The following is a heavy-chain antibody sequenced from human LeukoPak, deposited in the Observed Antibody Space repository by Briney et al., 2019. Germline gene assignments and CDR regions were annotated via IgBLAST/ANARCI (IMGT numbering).Heavy chain of an antibody. CDR3: ARGRLLGYVWGSYRLSYYFDY. V-gene: IGHV4-34*01. Sequence: SETLSLTCAVYGVHSPGYYWRLIRPPPGPGLEPPGEINHSGSTNYNPSLQSPVTISVDTSKNQFSLKLSSVTAADTAVYYCARGRLLGYVWGSYRLSYYFDYWAQATLVTVSS. CDR2: INHSGST. D-gene: IGHD3-16*02. CDR1: GVHSPGYY. J-gene: IGHJ4*02.